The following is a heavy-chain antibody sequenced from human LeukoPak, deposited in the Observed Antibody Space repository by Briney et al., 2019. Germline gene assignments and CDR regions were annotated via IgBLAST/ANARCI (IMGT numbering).Heavy chain of an antibody. Sequence: ASVKVSCKASRYTFTSYYMHWVRQAPGQGLEWMGIIIPSGGSTSYAQKFQGRVTMTRDTSTSTVYMELSSLRSEDTAVYYCARGRKIPAYSSGFRVEDYWGQGTLVTVSS. D-gene: IGHD6-19*01. V-gene: IGHV1-46*01. CDR3: ARGRKIPAYSSGFRVEDY. CDR1: RYTFTSYY. J-gene: IGHJ4*02. CDR2: IIPSGGST.